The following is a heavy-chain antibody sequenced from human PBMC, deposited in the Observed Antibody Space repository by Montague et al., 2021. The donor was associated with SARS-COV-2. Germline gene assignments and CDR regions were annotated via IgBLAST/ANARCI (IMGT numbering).Heavy chain of an antibody. CDR1: IRSSTYY. Sequence: SETLSLTCTVSIRSSTYYCAWIRQPQAKGLEWIGSIYPGGKMFYNSSLKIRVTMSIDTSENQFSLNLNSGTAADTAASYCARHSGGSEVYGLDYWGQGTLVTVSS. CDR3: ARHSGGSEVYGLDY. D-gene: IGHD2-8*01. CDR2: IYPGGKM. J-gene: IGHJ4*02. V-gene: IGHV4-39*01.